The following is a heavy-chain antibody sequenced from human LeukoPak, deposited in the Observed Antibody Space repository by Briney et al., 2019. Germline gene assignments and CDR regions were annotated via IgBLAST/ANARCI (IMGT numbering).Heavy chain of an antibody. CDR1: GGSISSGGYY. D-gene: IGHD1-26*01. V-gene: IGHV4-31*03. CDR3: ARAVGADGNYFDY. J-gene: IGHJ4*02. CDR2: IYYSGST. Sequence: PSETLSLTCTVSGGSISSGGYYWSWIRQHPGKGLEWIGYIYYSGSTYYNPSLKSRVTISVDTSKNQFSLKLSSVTAADTAVYYCARAVGADGNYFDYWGQGTLVTVSS.